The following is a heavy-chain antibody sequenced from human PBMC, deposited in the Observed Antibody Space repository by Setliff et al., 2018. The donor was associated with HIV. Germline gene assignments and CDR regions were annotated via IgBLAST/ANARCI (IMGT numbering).Heavy chain of an antibody. Sequence: SVKVSCKASGGTFSNYAISWVRQAPGQGLEWMGGIIPIFGTANYAQKFQGRVTITADESTSTAYMELSSLRSEDTAVYYCARDPTVVMSYYYYGMDVWGQGTTVTVSS. CDR2: IIPIFGTA. D-gene: IGHD2-15*01. CDR3: ARDPTVVMSYYYYGMDV. V-gene: IGHV1-69*13. CDR1: GGTFSNYA. J-gene: IGHJ6*02.